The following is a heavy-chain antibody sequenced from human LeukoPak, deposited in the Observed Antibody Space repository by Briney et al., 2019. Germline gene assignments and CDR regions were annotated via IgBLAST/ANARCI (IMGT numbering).Heavy chain of an antibody. CDR1: GYTFTSYY. Sequence: ASVKVSCKASGYTFTSYYMHWVRQAPGQGLEWMGIINPSGGSTSYAQKFQGRVTMTRDTSTSTVYMELSSLRSEDTAAYYCARTVGATLALDYWGQGTLVTVSS. CDR2: INPSGGST. V-gene: IGHV1-46*01. D-gene: IGHD1-26*01. J-gene: IGHJ4*02. CDR3: ARTVGATLALDY.